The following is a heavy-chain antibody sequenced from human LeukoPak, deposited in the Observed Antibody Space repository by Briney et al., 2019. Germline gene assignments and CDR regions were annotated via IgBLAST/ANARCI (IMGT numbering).Heavy chain of an antibody. CDR1: GYTFTSYG. CDR2: ISAYNGNT. CDR3: ARSNQAQYYYDSSGYYKAVDY. V-gene: IGHV1-18*01. Sequence: ASVKVSCKASGYTFTSYGISWVRQAPGQGLEWMGWISAYNGNTNYAQKLQGRVTMTTDTSTSTAYMELSRLRSDDTAVYYCARSNQAQYYYDSSGYYKAVDYWGQGTLVTVSS. D-gene: IGHD3-22*01. J-gene: IGHJ4*02.